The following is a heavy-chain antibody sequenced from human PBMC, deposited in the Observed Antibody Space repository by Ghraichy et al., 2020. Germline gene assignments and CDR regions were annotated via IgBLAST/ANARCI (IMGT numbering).Heavy chain of an antibody. Sequence: ASVKVSCKVSGYTLTELSMHWVRQAPGKGLEWMGGFDPEDGETIYAQKFQGRVTMTEDTSTDTAYMELSSLRSEDTAVYYCATDRTMVRGAVPNDAFDIWGQGTMVTVSS. CDR1: GYTLTELS. J-gene: IGHJ3*02. CDR3: ATDRTMVRGAVPNDAFDI. D-gene: IGHD3-10*01. CDR2: FDPEDGET. V-gene: IGHV1-24*01.